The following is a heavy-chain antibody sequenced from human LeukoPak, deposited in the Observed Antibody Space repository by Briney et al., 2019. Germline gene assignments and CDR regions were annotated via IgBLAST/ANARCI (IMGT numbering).Heavy chain of an antibody. J-gene: IGHJ4*02. V-gene: IGHV3-23*01. CDR2: LIGSSGST. CDR1: GFTSTNYA. CDR3: SKGAYDYIEIGYFDS. Sequence: GGSLRLSCAASGFTSTNYAMNWVRQAPGKGLEWVSVLIGSSGSTDYADSVKGRFTISRDNSKNTVFLQMNSLRAEDTAIYYCSKGAYDYIEIGYFDSWGQGTLVTVSS. D-gene: IGHD5-12*01.